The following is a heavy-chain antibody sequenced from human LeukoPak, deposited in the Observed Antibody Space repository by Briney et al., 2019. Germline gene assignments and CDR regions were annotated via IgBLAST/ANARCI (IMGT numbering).Heavy chain of an antibody. Sequence: PSGTLSLTCAVSGSSISSSTWWTWVRQPPGKGLEWIGEVFYSGSTNSNPSLKSRLTMSVDESKHEFSLKLTSVTAADTAVYYCASGGLVSRYLDHWGQGTLVTVST. V-gene: IGHV4-4*02. D-gene: IGHD3-9*01. CDR3: ASGGLVSRYLDH. CDR1: GSSISSSTW. CDR2: VFYSGST. J-gene: IGHJ4*02.